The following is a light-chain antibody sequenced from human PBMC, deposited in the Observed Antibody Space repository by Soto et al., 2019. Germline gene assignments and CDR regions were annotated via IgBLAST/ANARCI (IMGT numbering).Light chain of an antibody. V-gene: IGKV3-20*01. Sequence: VMTQSPATLSLSPRERATLSCRASQSVSSSYLAWYQQKPGQAPRLLIYGASSRATGIPDRFSGSGSGTDFTLTISRLEPEDFAVYYCQQYGSSPPWTFGQGTRLEI. CDR3: QQYGSSPPWT. J-gene: IGKJ5*01. CDR2: GAS. CDR1: QSVSSSY.